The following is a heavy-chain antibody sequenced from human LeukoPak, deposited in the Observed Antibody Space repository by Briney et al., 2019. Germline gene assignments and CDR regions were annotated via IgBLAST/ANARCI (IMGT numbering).Heavy chain of an antibody. CDR3: ARDYYGSGSYLSFHQNRQLDY. CDR1: GDSVSSNSAT. CDR2: TYYRSKWYN. V-gene: IGHV6-1*01. Sequence: SQTLSLTCAISGDSVSSNSATWNWIRQSPSRCLEWLGRTYYRSKWYNDYALSVKSRITIKPDTSKNQFSLQLNSVTPEDTAVYYCARDYYGSGSYLSFHQNRQLDYWGQGTLVTVSS. J-gene: IGHJ4*02. D-gene: IGHD3-10*01.